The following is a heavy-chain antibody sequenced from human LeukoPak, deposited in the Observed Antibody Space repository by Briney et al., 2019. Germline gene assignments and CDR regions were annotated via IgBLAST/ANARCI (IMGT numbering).Heavy chain of an antibody. CDR1: GYTFTSYY. D-gene: IGHD2-21*02. J-gene: IGHJ6*03. V-gene: IGHV1-46*01. CDR2: INPSGGST. Sequence: ASVKVSCKASGYTFTSYYIHWVQQAPGEGLEWMGIINPSGGSTSYAQKFQGRVTMTRDTSISTAYMELSRLRSDDTAVYYCARDLLGDSYYYYYYYMDVWGKGTTVTISS. CDR3: ARDLLGDSYYYYYYYMDV.